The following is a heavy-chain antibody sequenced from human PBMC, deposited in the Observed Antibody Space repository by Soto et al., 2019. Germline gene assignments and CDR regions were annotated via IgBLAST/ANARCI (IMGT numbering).Heavy chain of an antibody. D-gene: IGHD4-17*01. CDR3: ARVEDYGDYIGAFDI. J-gene: IGHJ3*02. Sequence: QVQLVQSGAEVKKPGASVKVSCKASGYTFTSYGISWVRQAPGQGLEWMGWISAYNGNTNYAQKLQGRVTMTTDTSXXTAYMELRSLRSDDMAVYYCARVEDYGDYIGAFDIWGQGTMVTVSS. CDR2: ISAYNGNT. V-gene: IGHV1-18*03. CDR1: GYTFTSYG.